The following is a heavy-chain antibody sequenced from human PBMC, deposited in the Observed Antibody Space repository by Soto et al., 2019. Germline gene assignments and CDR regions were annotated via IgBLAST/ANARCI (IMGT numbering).Heavy chain of an antibody. V-gene: IGHV1-18*04. Sequence: QVQLVQSGAEVKKPGASVKVSCKASGYTFTSYGISWVRQAPGQGLEWMGWISAYNGNTNYAQKLQGRVTMTTDTSTNTAYMELRGLRSDETAVYYFARMGLVVASTQDYWGQGTLVTVSS. CDR3: ARMGLVVASTQDY. D-gene: IGHD2-15*01. CDR2: ISAYNGNT. J-gene: IGHJ4*02. CDR1: GYTFTSYG.